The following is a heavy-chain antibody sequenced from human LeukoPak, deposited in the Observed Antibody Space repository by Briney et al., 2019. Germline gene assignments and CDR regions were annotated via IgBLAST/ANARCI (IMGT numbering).Heavy chain of an antibody. CDR3: ARYIYSSGWCFDY. CDR1: GFTFSSYA. Sequence: GGSLRLSCAASGFTFSSYAMSWVRQAPGKGLEWVSAISGSGGSTYYADSVKGRFTISRDNSKNTLYLQMNSLRAEDTAVYYCARYIYSSGWCFDYWGQGTLVTVSS. V-gene: IGHV3-23*01. CDR2: ISGSGGST. J-gene: IGHJ4*02. D-gene: IGHD6-19*01.